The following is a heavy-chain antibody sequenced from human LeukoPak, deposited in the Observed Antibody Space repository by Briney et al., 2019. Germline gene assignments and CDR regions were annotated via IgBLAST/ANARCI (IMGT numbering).Heavy chain of an antibody. CDR3: AREGGRVAGTKGFDY. V-gene: IGHV3-48*04. CDR2: ISSSSSTI. D-gene: IGHD6-19*01. CDR1: GFTFSSYS. J-gene: IGHJ4*02. Sequence: GGSLRLSCAASGFTFSSYSMNWVRQAPGKGLEWVSYISSSSSTIYYADSVKGRFTISRDNAKNSLYLQMNSLRAEDTAVYYCAREGGRVAGTKGFDYWGQGTLVTVSS.